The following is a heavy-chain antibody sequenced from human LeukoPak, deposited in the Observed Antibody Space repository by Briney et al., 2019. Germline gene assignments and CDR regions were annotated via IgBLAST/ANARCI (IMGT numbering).Heavy chain of an antibody. D-gene: IGHD3-9*01. J-gene: IGHJ4*02. Sequence: SVKVSCKASGGTFSSYAISWVRQAPGQGLEWMGGIIPIFGTANYAQKFQGRVTITADESTSTAYMELSSLRSEDTAVYYCARPSILTGYPYYFDYWGQGTLVTVSS. V-gene: IGHV1-69*01. CDR2: IIPIFGTA. CDR3: ARPSILTGYPYYFDY. CDR1: GGTFSSYA.